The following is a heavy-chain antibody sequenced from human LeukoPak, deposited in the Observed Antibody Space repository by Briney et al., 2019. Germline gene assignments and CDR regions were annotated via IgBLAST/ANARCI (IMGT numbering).Heavy chain of an antibody. CDR1: GFTVSSNY. V-gene: IGHV3-53*01. J-gene: IGHJ4*02. CDR3: ARDHSGYLAYYFDY. CDR2: IYSGGSA. Sequence: GGSLRLSCAASGFTVSSNYMSWVRQAPGKGLEWVSVIYSGGSAYYADSVKGRFTISRDNSKNTLYRQMNSLRAEDTAVYYCARDHSGYLAYYFDYWGEGTLVTVSS. D-gene: IGHD3-22*01.